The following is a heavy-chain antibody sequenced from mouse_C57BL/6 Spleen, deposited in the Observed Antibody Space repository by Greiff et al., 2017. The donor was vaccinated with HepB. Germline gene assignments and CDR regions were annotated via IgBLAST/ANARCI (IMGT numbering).Heavy chain of an antibody. D-gene: IGHD2-4*01. Sequence: VQLQQPGAELVMPGASVKLSCKASGYTFTSYWMHWVKQRPGQGLEWIGEIDPSDSYTNYNQKFKGKSTLTVDKSSSTAYMQLSSLTSEDSAVYYCARSGAYDYDGRYFDYWGQGTTLTVSS. CDR1: GYTFTSYW. CDR3: ARSGAYDYDGRYFDY. V-gene: IGHV1-69*01. J-gene: IGHJ2*01. CDR2: IDPSDSYT.